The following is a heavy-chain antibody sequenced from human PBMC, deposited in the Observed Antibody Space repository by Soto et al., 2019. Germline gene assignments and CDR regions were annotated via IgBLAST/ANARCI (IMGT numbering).Heavy chain of an antibody. CDR1: GWSFSGYY. D-gene: IGHD3-22*01. Sequence: PSETLSLPCAVYGWSFSGYYWNWIRQPPGKGLEWIGEINHSGSTNYNPSLKSRVTVSVDTSKNQCSLKLTSMTAADTAVYYCNAYFYDTSTYGAGYWGQGTLVTVSS. J-gene: IGHJ4*02. V-gene: IGHV4-34*01. CDR2: INHSGST. CDR3: NAYFYDTSTYGAGY.